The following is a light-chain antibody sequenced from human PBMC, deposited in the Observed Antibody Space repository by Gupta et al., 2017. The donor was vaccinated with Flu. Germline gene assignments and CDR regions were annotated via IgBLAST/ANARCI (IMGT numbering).Light chain of an antibody. CDR1: SGHSLYA. CDR2: LDSDGSH. J-gene: IGLJ2*01. Sequence: QLVLTQSPSASASLGASVKLTCTLDSGHSLYAIAWHQQQPEKGPRYLMKLDSDGSHSKGDGIPDRFSGSSSGAERYLTISSLQSEDEADYYCQTWGTGIQVVFGGGTKLTV. CDR3: QTWGTGIQVV. V-gene: IGLV4-69*01.